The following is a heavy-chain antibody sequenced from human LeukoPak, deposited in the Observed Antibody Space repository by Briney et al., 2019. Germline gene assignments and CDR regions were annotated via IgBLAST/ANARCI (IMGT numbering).Heavy chain of an antibody. Sequence: ASVKVSCKVSGYTLTELSMHWVRQAPGKGLEWMGGFDPEDGETIYAQKSQGRVTMTEDTSTDTAYMELSSLRSEDTAVYYCATVGNDDSSGQLHNWGQGTLVTVSS. V-gene: IGHV1-24*01. J-gene: IGHJ4*02. CDR2: FDPEDGET. D-gene: IGHD3-22*01. CDR1: GYTLTELS. CDR3: ATVGNDDSSGQLHN.